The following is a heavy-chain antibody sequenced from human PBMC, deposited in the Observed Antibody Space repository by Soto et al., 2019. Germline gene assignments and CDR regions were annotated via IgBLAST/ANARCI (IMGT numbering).Heavy chain of an antibody. CDR1: GFTFSSYA. CDR2: TSSDGSRK. J-gene: IGHJ3*02. D-gene: IGHD3-16*01. CDR3: AKKSVLGNAPGDAFDI. V-gene: IGHV3-30-3*02. Sequence: QVQVVESGGGVVQPGRSLRLSCAASGFTFSSYAMHWVRQAPGKGLEWVAVTSSDGSRKYYTDSVKGRFTISRDNSKNPLYLQMNSLRAEDTAGYHCAKKSVLGNAPGDAFDIWGQGTMVTVSS.